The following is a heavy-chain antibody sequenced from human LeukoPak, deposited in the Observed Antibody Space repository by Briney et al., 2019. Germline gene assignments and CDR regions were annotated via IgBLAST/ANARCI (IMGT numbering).Heavy chain of an antibody. CDR3: ARDRRFPDDVFDL. D-gene: IGHD2-21*01. Sequence: GGSLRLSCTASGFTFSSYAMSWVRQAPGKGLEWVSALTGSGANIWNTDSVKGRFIISRDNSKNTLYLLMNSLRAEDTAVYYCARDRRFPDDVFDLWGQGTMATVSS. CDR1: GFTFSSYA. J-gene: IGHJ3*01. V-gene: IGHV3-23*01. CDR2: LTGSGANI.